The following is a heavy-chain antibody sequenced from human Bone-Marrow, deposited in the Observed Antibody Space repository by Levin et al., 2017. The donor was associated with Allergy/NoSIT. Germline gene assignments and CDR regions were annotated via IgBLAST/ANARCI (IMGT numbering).Heavy chain of an antibody. V-gene: IGHV3-33*01. CDR2: VWYDENNK. J-gene: IGHJ4*02. D-gene: IGHD5-12*01. CDR3: AREYGGHEFDY. CDR1: GFTLSSFV. Sequence: PGGSLRLSCAASGFTLSSFVMHWVRQAPGKGLEWVATVWYDENNKHYADSVKGRFTISRDNSKNTLDLQMNSLRAEDTAIYYCAREYGGHEFDYWGQGTLVTVSS.